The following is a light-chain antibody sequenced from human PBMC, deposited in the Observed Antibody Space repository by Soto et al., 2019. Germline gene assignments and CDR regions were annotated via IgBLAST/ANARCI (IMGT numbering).Light chain of an antibody. CDR3: ATWDDSLNVL. V-gene: IGLV1-44*01. CDR1: NSNIGSNT. Sequence: QSALTQPPSASGTPGQRVTISCSGSNSNIGSNTVNWYQQLPGTAPKLLIYSNNQRPSGVPDRFSGSKSGTSASLAISGLQSEDEADYYCATWDDSLNVLFGGGTQLTVL. J-gene: IGLJ2*01. CDR2: SNN.